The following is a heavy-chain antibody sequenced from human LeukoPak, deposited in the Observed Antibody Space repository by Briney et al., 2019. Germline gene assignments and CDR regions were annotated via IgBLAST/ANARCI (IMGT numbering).Heavy chain of an antibody. CDR3: ARARQRTAARHVWFDP. CDR2: IYHSGST. CDR1: GYSISSGYY. V-gene: IGHV4-38-2*02. Sequence: SETLSLTCTVSGYSISSGYYWGWVRQPPGKGLEWIGSIYHSGSTYYNPSLKSRVTISVDTSKNQFSLKLSSVTAADTAVYYCARARQRTAARHVWFDPWGQGTLVTVSS. D-gene: IGHD6-6*01. J-gene: IGHJ5*02.